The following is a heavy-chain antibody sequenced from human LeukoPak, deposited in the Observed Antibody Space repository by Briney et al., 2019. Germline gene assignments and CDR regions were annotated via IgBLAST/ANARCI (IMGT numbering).Heavy chain of an antibody. V-gene: IGHV4-34*01. Sequence: PSETLSLTCAVYGGSFSGYYWSWIRQPPGKGLEWIGEINHSGSTNYNPSLKSRVTISVDTSKNQFSLKLSSVTAADTAVYYCARAYSSGYYYALNYWGQGTLVTVSS. CDR1: GGSFSGYY. D-gene: IGHD3-22*01. J-gene: IGHJ4*02. CDR2: INHSGST. CDR3: ARAYSSGYYYALNY.